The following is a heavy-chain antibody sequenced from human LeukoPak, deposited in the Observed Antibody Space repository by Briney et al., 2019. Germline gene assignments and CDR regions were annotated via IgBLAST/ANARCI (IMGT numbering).Heavy chain of an antibody. CDR3: AKDNPIEQVPGLGPGS. V-gene: IGHV3-30*02. CDR1: GFTFSGHG. Sequence: GGSLRLSCAASGFTFSGHGMHWVRQAPGKGLEWVTFIQYDGSIKFYADSVKGRFTIPRDNSKNTLYLQMNSLSAEDTAVYYCAKDNPIEQVPGLGPGSWGQGTLVTVSS. D-gene: IGHD2/OR15-2a*01. CDR2: IQYDGSIK. J-gene: IGHJ5*02.